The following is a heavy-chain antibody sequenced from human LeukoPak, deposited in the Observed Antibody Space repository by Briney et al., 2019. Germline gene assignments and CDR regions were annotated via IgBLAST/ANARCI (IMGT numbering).Heavy chain of an antibody. CDR2: INHSGST. Sequence: SETLSLTCAVYGGSFSGYYWSWIRQPPGKGLEWIGEINHSGSTNYNPSLKSRVTISVDTSKNQFSLKLSSVTAADTAVYYCARRRMGSTPDYWGRGTLVTVSS. CDR1: GGSFSGYY. CDR3: ARRRMGSTPDY. D-gene: IGHD1-26*01. J-gene: IGHJ4*02. V-gene: IGHV4-34*01.